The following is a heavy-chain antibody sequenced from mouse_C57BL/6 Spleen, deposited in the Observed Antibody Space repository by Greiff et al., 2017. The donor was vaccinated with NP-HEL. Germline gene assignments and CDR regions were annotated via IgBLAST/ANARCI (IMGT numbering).Heavy chain of an antibody. J-gene: IGHJ4*01. Sequence: EVKLVESGGGLVKPGGSLKLSCAASGFTFSSYAMSWVRQTPEKRLEWVATISDGGSYTYYPDNVKGRFTISRDNAKNNLYLQMSHLKSEDTAMYYCARGWPKKYAMDYWGQGTSVTVSS. V-gene: IGHV5-4*03. CDR2: ISDGGSYT. CDR1: GFTFSSYA. CDR3: ARGWPKKYAMDY.